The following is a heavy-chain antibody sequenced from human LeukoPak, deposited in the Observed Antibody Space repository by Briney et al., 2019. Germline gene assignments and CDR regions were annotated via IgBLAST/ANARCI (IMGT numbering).Heavy chain of an antibody. CDR3: AKDLYGSGSYAGDY. D-gene: IGHD3-10*01. CDR1: GFTFSSYA. CDR2: ISGSGGST. V-gene: IGHV3-23*01. J-gene: IGHJ4*02. Sequence: GGSLRLSCAASGFTFSSYAMSWVRQAPGKGLEWVSAISGSGGSTYYADSVKGRFTISRDNSKNTLYLQMNSLRAEDTAVYYRAKDLYGSGSYAGDYWGQGTLVTVSS.